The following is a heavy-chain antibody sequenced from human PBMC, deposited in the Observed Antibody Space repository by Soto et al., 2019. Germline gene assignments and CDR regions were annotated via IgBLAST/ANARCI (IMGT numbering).Heavy chain of an antibody. CDR2: IVVGSGNT. CDR1: GFTFTCLA. J-gene: IGHJ4*02. CDR3: AAGSETHEFDY. Sequence: SGKVSCQASGFTFTCLAVEGVPQARGQRLEWIGWIVVGSGNTNYAQKFQERVTITRDMSTSTAYMELSSLRSEDTAVYYCAAGSETHEFDYWGQGTLVTVSS. V-gene: IGHV1-58*01.